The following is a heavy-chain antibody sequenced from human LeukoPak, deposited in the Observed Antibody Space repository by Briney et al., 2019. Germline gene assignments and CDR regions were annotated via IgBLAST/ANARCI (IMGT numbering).Heavy chain of an antibody. J-gene: IGHJ5*02. CDR1: GGSISSGGYY. D-gene: IGHD4-17*01. CDR3: AREADPYGGYVGRGYNWFDP. Sequence: SETLSLTCTVSGGSISSGGYYWSWIRQHPGKGLEWIGYIYYSGSTYYNPSLKSRVTISVDTSKNQFSLKLSSVTAADTAVYYCAREADPYGGYVGRGYNWFDPWGQGTLVTVSS. CDR2: IYYSGST. V-gene: IGHV4-31*03.